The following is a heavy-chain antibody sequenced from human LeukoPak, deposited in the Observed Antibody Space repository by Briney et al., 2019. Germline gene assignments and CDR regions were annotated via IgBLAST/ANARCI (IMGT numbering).Heavy chain of an antibody. CDR1: GFTLSSYG. Sequence: GRSLRLSCAASGFTLSSYGMQWVRQAPGRGLEWVAVISYDGSNKYHADSVKGRFTISRDNSKNTLYLQMNSLRAEDTAVYYCANLYGDSPDYWGQGTLVTVSS. J-gene: IGHJ4*02. V-gene: IGHV3-30*18. CDR2: ISYDGSNK. D-gene: IGHD4-17*01. CDR3: ANLYGDSPDY.